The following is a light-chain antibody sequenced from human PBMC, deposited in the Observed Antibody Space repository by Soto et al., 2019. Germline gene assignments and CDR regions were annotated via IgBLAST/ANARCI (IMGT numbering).Light chain of an antibody. CDR3: QQYHVWPKCT. V-gene: IGKV3D-15*01. CDR1: QSFNSIY. CDR2: GAS. Sequence: VLTQYPDTLCLPPGERASLSCRALQSFNSIYLAWYQQKPGQAPRLLIYGASTRASGIPPRFSGSGSGTDFSLTISSLQSEDYAVYFCQQYHVWPKCTFGQGSKLDIK. J-gene: IGKJ1*01.